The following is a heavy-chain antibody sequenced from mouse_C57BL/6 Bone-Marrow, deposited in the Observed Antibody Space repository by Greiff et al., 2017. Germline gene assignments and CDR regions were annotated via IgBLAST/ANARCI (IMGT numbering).Heavy chain of an antibody. J-gene: IGHJ4*01. V-gene: IGHV1-81*01. Sequence: VQLQQSGAELARPGASVKLSCKASGYTFTSYGISWVKQRTGQGLEWIGEIYPRSGNTYYNEKFKGKATLTADKSSSTSYLELRSLTSEDSAVYFCARLIPPVVAMDYWGQGTSVTVSS. CDR2: IYPRSGNT. CDR3: ARLIPPVVAMDY. CDR1: GYTFTSYG. D-gene: IGHD1-1*01.